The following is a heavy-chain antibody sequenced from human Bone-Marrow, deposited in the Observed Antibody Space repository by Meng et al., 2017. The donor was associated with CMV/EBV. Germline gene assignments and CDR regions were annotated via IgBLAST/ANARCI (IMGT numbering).Heavy chain of an antibody. CDR2: ISSSGSTI. J-gene: IGHJ3*02. V-gene: IGHV3-48*03. CDR3: ASSRGIAAAGAFDAFAI. D-gene: IGHD6-13*01. CDR1: GFTFSSYE. Sequence: GESLKISCAASGFTFSSYEMNWVRQAPGKGLEWVSYISSSGSTIYYADSVKGRFTISRDNSKNTLYLQMNSLRAEDTAVYYCASSRGIAAAGAFDAFAIWGQGTMVTGSS.